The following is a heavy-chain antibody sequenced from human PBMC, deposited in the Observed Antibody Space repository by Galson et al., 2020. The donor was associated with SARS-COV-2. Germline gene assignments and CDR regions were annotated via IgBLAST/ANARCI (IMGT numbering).Heavy chain of an antibody. V-gene: IGHV3-11*01. Sequence: GESLKISCAASGFTFSDYFMSWIRQAPGKGLEGVSYIRSSTNTIHYADSVKGRFTISRDNAKNSLFLQMNSLKAEDTAVYYCARGFGYGVPDYYFDYWGQGTLVTVSS. CDR3: ARGFGYGVPDYYFDY. CDR2: IRSSTNTI. D-gene: IGHD4-17*01. J-gene: IGHJ4*02. CDR1: GFTFSDYF.